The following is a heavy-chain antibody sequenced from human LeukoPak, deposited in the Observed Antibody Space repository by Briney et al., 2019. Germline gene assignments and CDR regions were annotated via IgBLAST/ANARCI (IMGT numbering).Heavy chain of an antibody. CDR2: ISYDGSNK. CDR1: GFTFSSYA. J-gene: IGHJ4*02. D-gene: IGHD3-22*01. V-gene: IGHV3-30*04. Sequence: SLRLSCAASGFTFSSYAMHWVRQAPGKGLEWVAVISYDGSNKYYADSVKGRFTISRDNSKNTLYLQMNSLRAEDTAVYYCARSFPYDSSDYWGQGTLVTVSS. CDR3: ARSFPYDSSDY.